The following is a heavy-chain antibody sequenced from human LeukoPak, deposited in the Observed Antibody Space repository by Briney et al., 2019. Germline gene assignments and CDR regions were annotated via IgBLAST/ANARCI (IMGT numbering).Heavy chain of an antibody. Sequence: SETLSLTCTVSGGSISSGGYYWSWIRQHPGKGLEWIGYIYYSGSTYYNPSLKSRVTISVDTSKNQFSLKLSSVTAADTAVYYCARGWGSGWYGDYYGMDVWGQGTTVTVSS. J-gene: IGHJ6*02. CDR1: GGSISSGGYY. D-gene: IGHD6-19*01. V-gene: IGHV4-31*03. CDR3: ARGWGSGWYGDYYGMDV. CDR2: IYYSGST.